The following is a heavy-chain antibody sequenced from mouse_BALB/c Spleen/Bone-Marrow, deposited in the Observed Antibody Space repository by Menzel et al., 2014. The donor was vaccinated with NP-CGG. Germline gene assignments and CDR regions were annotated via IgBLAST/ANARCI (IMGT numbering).Heavy chain of an antibody. CDR2: ISHTGST. CDR1: GDSITSGY. Sequence: VQLQQSGPSLVKPSQTLSLTCSVTGDSITSGYWNWIRKFPGNKFEYMGYISHTGSTYYNPSLQSRISITRDTSKNXCYLQLNSVTTEDTAAYYCARDYGSSFDYWGQGTTLTVSS. D-gene: IGHD1-1*01. V-gene: IGHV3-8*02. CDR3: ARDYGSSFDY. J-gene: IGHJ2*01.